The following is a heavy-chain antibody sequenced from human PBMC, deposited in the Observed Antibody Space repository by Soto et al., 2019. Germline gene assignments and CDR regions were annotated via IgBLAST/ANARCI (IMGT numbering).Heavy chain of an antibody. V-gene: IGHV1-18*01. J-gene: IGHJ6*02. CDR2: ISAYNGNT. CDR1: GYTFTSYG. D-gene: IGHD1-26*01. CDR3: ARRVQLLEGYYYYGMDV. Sequence: QVQLVQSGAEVKKPGASVKVSCKASGYTFTSYGISWVRQAPGQGLEWMGWISAYNGNTNYAQKLQGRVTMTTDTSPTTAYMELTSRRSDGTPLYYCARRVQLLEGYYYYGMDVWGQGNTVTVPS.